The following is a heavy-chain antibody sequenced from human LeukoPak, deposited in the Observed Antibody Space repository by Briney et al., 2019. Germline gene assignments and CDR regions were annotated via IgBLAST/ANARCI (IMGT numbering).Heavy chain of an antibody. CDR3: ASAGHCSNGVCRNWFGP. Sequence: PSETLSLTCTVSGGSISNYYWSWIRQPAGKGPEWIGRIYSGGSTNYNPSLKSRVTLSVDTSKNRLSLKLSYVTAADTAVYYCASAGHCSNGVCRNWFGPWGQGILVTVSS. J-gene: IGHJ5*02. V-gene: IGHV4-4*07. D-gene: IGHD2-8*01. CDR2: IYSGGST. CDR1: GGSISNYY.